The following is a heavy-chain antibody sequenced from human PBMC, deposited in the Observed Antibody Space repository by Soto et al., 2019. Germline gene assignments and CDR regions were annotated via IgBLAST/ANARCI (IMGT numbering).Heavy chain of an antibody. V-gene: IGHV3-15*07. Sequence: GGSLRLSCAASGFTFTNAWMNWVRQAPGKGLEWVGRIKSKIDGGTTDYAAPVKGRFTISRDDLINTLYLQMSSLKTEDTGVYYCARRSQYNSGPFDYWGQGTLVTVSS. CDR1: GFTFTNAW. J-gene: IGHJ4*02. CDR3: ARRSQYNSGPFDY. D-gene: IGHD6-19*01. CDR2: IKSKIDGGTT.